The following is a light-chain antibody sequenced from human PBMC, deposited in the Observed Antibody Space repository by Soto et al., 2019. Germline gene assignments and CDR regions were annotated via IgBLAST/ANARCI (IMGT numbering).Light chain of an antibody. V-gene: IGKV3-11*01. J-gene: IGKJ5*01. CDR2: DAS. Sequence: EIALTHSPATLSLSPGEGATLSCRASQSVRSYLAWYQQRPGQAPRLLIYDASNRATGIPARFSGSGSGTDFTLTISSLEPEDFAVYYCQQRSNWPPTFGQGTRLEIK. CDR1: QSVRSY. CDR3: QQRSNWPPT.